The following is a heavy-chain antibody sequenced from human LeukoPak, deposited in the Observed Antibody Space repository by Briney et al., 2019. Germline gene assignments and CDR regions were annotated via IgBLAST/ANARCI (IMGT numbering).Heavy chain of an antibody. V-gene: IGHV3-30*18. D-gene: IGHD1/OR15-1a*01. CDR2: ISYDGGDK. CDR1: GFTFSTYG. CDR3: AKKTSTWFDP. J-gene: IGHJ5*02. Sequence: GSLRLSCAASGFTFSTYGMHWVRQAPGKGLEWVAVISYDGGDKYYADSVKGRFTISRDNSKNTLYLQMIGLRAEDTAVYYCAKKTSTWFDPWGQGTLVTVSS.